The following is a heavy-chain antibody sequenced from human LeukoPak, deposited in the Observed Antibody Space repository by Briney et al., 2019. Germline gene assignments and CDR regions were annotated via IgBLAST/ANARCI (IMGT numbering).Heavy chain of an antibody. CDR2: INHSEST. J-gene: IGHJ5*02. Sequence: SETLSLTCAVYGGSSSGHYWSWIRQPPGKGLEWIGEINHSESTNYNPSLKSRVTMSVDTSKNQFSLKLSSVTAADTAVYYCARGRYDFYSGQSPFDPWGQGTLLTVSS. V-gene: IGHV4-34*01. D-gene: IGHD3-3*01. CDR3: ARGRYDFYSGQSPFDP. CDR1: GGSSSGHY.